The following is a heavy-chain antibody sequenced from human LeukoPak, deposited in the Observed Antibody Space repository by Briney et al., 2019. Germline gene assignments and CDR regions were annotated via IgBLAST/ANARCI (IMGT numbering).Heavy chain of an antibody. V-gene: IGHV3-23*01. D-gene: IGHD3-22*01. J-gene: IGHJ4*02. CDR2: ISGSGGST. Sequence: PGGSLRLSCAASGFTFSSYAMSWVRQAPGKGLEWVSAISGSGGSTDYADSVKGRFTISRDNSKNTLYLKMNSLRAEDTAVYYCAKWARGYYDSSGLFDYWGQGTLVTVSS. CDR1: GFTFSSYA. CDR3: AKWARGYYDSSGLFDY.